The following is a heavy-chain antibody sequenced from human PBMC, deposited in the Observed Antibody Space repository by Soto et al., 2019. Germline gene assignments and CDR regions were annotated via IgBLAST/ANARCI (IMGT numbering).Heavy chain of an antibody. D-gene: IGHD2-15*01. Sequence: GGSLRLSCVASGFNFADYAMHWVRQAPGEGPEWVSGISWDGGRIGYADSVKGRFTISRDNAKKSLFLQMNSLRPEDSALYYCAKVVRQGAQTRSYFYGMDAWGKGTRVTAAS. CDR3: AKVVRQGAQTRSYFYGMDA. J-gene: IGHJ6*04. V-gene: IGHV3-9*01. CDR2: ISWDGGRI. CDR1: GFNFADYA.